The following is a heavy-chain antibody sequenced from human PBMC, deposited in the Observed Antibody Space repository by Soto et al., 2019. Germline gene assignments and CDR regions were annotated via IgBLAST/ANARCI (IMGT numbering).Heavy chain of an antibody. J-gene: IGHJ6*02. V-gene: IGHV3-72*01. CDR1: GFTFSDHY. Sequence: EVQLVESGGGLVQPGGSLRLSCAASGFTFSDHYMDWVRQAPGKGLEWVGRTRNNAHIYTTEYAASVKGRFTISRDDSKNSLYLQMNRLKTEDTAVYYCARGPPSRVTTGYYYGMDVWGQGTTVTVSS. CDR3: ARGPPSRVTTGYYYGMDV. D-gene: IGHD4-17*01. CDR2: TRNNAHIYTT.